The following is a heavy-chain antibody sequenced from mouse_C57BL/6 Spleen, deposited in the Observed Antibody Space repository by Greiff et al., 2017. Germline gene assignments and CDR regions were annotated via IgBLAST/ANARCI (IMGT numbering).Heavy chain of an antibody. CDR3: ARHYYGSSVYFDY. J-gene: IGHJ2*01. D-gene: IGHD1-1*01. CDR2: IYPGDGDT. V-gene: IGHV1-80*01. Sequence: VQLQQSGAELVKPGASVKISCKASGYAFSSSWMNWVKQRPGKGLEWIGQIYPGDGDTTYNGKFKGKATLTADKSSSTAYMQLSSLTSEDSAVYFCARHYYGSSVYFDYWGQGTTLTVSS. CDR1: GYAFSSSW.